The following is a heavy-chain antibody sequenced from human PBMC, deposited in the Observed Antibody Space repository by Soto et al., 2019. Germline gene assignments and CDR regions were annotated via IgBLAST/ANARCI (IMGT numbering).Heavy chain of an antibody. CDR3: TRDRGGRGGY. V-gene: IGHV3-74*01. D-gene: IGHD3-16*01. CDR2: INEDGSTI. J-gene: IGHJ4*02. CDR1: GFTFSTYW. Sequence: EVQLVESGGGLVQPGGSLRLSCAASGFTFSTYWMHWVRQAPGKGLVWVSRINEDGSTINYADSVKGRFTISRDNAKNPLYREVNGRRAEDTAWYYGTRDRGGRGGYWGQGTLVTVSS.